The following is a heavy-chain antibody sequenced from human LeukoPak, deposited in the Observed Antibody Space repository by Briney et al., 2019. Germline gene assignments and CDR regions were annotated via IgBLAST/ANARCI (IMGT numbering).Heavy chain of an antibody. Sequence: SETLSLTCTVSGGSISSSSYYWGWIRQPPGKGLEWIGSIYYSGSTYYNPSLKSRVTISVDTSKNQFSLKLSSVTAVDTAVYFCARDRVTHYYYYYYMDVWGKGTTVTVSS. CDR2: IYYSGST. D-gene: IGHD2-21*02. CDR1: GGSISSSSYY. CDR3: ARDRVTHYYYYYYMDV. J-gene: IGHJ6*03. V-gene: IGHV4-39*07.